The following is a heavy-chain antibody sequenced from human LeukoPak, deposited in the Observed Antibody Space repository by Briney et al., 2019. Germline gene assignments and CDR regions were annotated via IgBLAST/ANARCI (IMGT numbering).Heavy chain of an antibody. CDR3: ARDPGTTYSNYYFDY. Sequence: GGSLRLSCAASGFTVSSNYMSWVRQAPGKGLEWVSVIYSGGSTYYADSVKGRFTISRDNSKNTLYLQMNSLRAEDTAVYYCARDPGTTYSNYYFDYWGQGTLVTVSS. V-gene: IGHV3-66*01. CDR1: GFTVSSNY. CDR2: IYSGGST. D-gene: IGHD4-11*01. J-gene: IGHJ4*02.